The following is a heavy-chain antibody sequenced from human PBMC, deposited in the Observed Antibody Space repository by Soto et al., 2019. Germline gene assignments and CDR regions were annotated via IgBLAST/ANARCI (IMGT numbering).Heavy chain of an antibody. V-gene: IGHV1-58*01. CDR3: AADLRDYYDSSGYYHPVPFDS. D-gene: IGHD3-22*01. Sequence: SVKVSCKASVFTFTSSAVQWVRQARGQRLEWVGWIVVGSGNTNYAQKFQERVTITRDMSTSTAYMELSSLRSEDTAVYYCAADLRDYYDSSGYYHPVPFDSWGQGTLVTVSS. CDR1: VFTFTSSA. CDR2: IVVGSGNT. J-gene: IGHJ4*02.